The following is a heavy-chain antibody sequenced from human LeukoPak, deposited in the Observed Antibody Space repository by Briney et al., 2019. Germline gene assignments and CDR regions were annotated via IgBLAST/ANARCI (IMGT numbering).Heavy chain of an antibody. Sequence: SETLSLTCTVSGGSISSYYWSWIRQPPGKGLEWIGYIYYSGSTNYNPSLKSRVAISVDTSKNQFSLKLSSVTAADTAVYYCARGGYNLYDYWGQGTLVTVSS. CDR3: ARGGYNLYDY. V-gene: IGHV4-59*01. CDR2: IYYSGST. J-gene: IGHJ4*02. D-gene: IGHD5-24*01. CDR1: GGSISSYY.